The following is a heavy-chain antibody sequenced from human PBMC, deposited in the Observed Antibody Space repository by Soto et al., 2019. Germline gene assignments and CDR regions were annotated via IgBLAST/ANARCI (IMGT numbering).Heavy chain of an antibody. V-gene: IGHV4-59*01. CDR3: ARVPDYYDSSGYYYNYFDY. CDR1: GGSISSYY. J-gene: IGHJ4*02. CDR2: IYYGGST. Sequence: SETLSLTCTVSGGSISSYYWSWIRQPPGKGLEWIGYIYYGGSTNYNPSLKSRVTISVDTSKNQFSLKLSSVTAADTAVYYCARVPDYYDSSGYYYNYFDYWGQGTLVTVSS. D-gene: IGHD3-22*01.